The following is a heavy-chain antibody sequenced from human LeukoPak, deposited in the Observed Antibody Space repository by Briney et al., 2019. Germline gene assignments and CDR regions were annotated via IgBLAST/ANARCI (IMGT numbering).Heavy chain of an antibody. CDR2: IYPNSGGT. CDR1: GYTFTGYY. D-gene: IGHD2-2*01. CDR3: ASTHPYCSSTSCYPDNWFDP. J-gene: IGHJ5*02. Sequence: ASVKVSCKASGYTFTGYYMHWVRQAPGQGLEWMGWIYPNSGGTNYAQKFQGRVTMTRDTSISTAYMELSRLRSDDTAVYYCASTHPYCSSTSCYPDNWFDPWGQGTLVTVSS. V-gene: IGHV1-2*02.